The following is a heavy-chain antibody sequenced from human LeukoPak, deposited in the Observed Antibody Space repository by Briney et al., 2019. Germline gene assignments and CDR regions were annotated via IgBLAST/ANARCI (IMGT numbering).Heavy chain of an antibody. CDR3: AREFPNYYGSGSYYNGPGP. Sequence: GGSLRLSCAASGFTFSSYSLNWVRRAPGKGREGVSSISSSSCYIYYADSVKGRFTISRDNAKNSLYLQMNSLRAEDTAVYYCAREFPNYYGSGSYYNGPGPWGQGTLVTVSS. CDR2: ISSSSCYI. V-gene: IGHV3-21*01. J-gene: IGHJ5*02. CDR1: GFTFSSYS. D-gene: IGHD3-10*01.